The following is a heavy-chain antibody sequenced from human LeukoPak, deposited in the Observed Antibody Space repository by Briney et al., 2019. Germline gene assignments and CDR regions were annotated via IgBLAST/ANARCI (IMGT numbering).Heavy chain of an antibody. CDR2: IYTSGST. CDR1: GGSISSGSYY. J-gene: IGHJ4*02. Sequence: SQTLSLTCTVSGGSISSGSYYWSWIRQPAGKGLEWIGRIYTSGSTNYNPSLKSRVTISVDTSKNQFSLKLSSVTAADTAVYYCARDPGRLGYCSSTSCSHFDYWGQGTLVTVSS. D-gene: IGHD2-2*01. CDR3: ARDPGRLGYCSSTSCSHFDY. V-gene: IGHV4-61*02.